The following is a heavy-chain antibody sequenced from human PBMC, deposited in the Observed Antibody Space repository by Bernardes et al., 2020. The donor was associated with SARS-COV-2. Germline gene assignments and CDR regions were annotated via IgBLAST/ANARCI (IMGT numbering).Heavy chain of an antibody. V-gene: IGHV1-18*01. Sequence: ASVKVSCKASGYTITSYGISWVRRAPGQGLEWMGWISNYNGKTNYAQKVQGRVTMTTDTSTSTAYMELRNLRSDDTAVYYCARSNFGDYDDAFDIWGQGTMVTVSS. CDR1: GYTITSYG. J-gene: IGHJ3*02. D-gene: IGHD4-17*01. CDR3: ARSNFGDYDDAFDI. CDR2: ISNYNGKT.